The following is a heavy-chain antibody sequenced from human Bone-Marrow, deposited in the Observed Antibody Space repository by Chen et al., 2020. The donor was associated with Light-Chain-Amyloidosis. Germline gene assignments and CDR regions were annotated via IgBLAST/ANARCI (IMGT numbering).Heavy chain of an antibody. J-gene: IGHJ4*02. Sequence: EVQWVESGGDVDQPEGSVRGSWTDSGITLSYDWMNWVRQAPGKGLEWVANIKQDGSEKYYVDSVKGRFSISRDNARNSLYLQMNSLRVEDTAVYYCVGGIGWLPDYWGQGTLVTVSS. D-gene: IGHD6-19*01. CDR1: GITLSYDW. V-gene: IGHV3-7*01. CDR3: VGGIGWLPDY. CDR2: IKQDGSEK.